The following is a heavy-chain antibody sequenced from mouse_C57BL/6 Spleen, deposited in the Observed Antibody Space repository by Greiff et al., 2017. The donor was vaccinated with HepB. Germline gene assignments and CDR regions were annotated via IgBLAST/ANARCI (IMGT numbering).Heavy chain of an antibody. Sequence: VQLQQPGAELVRPGSSVKLSCKASGYTFTSYWMDWVKQRPGQGLEWIGNLYPSDSETHYNQKFKNKATLTVDKSSSTAYMQLSSLTSDDSAVYYCARSGTTVLHYFYYWGQGTTLTVSS. CDR1: GYTFTSYW. CDR3: ARSGTTVLHYFYY. V-gene: IGHV1-61*01. D-gene: IGHD1-1*01. J-gene: IGHJ2*01. CDR2: LYPSDSET.